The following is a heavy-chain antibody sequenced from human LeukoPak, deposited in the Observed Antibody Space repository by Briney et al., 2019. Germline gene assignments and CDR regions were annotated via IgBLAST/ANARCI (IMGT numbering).Heavy chain of an antibody. CDR3: ARGHCSGGSCYWGYYFDY. CDR2: INYSGST. J-gene: IGHJ4*02. D-gene: IGHD2-15*01. Sequence: SETLSLTCAVYGGSFSGYYWSWIRQPPGKGLEWIGEINYSGSTNYNPSLKSRVTISVDTSKNQFSLKLSSVTAADTAVYYCARGHCSGGSCYWGYYFDYWGQGTLVTVSS. V-gene: IGHV4-34*01. CDR1: GGSFSGYY.